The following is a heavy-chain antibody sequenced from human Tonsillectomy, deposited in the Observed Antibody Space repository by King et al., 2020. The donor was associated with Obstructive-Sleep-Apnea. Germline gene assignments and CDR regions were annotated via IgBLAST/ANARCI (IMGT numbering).Heavy chain of an antibody. D-gene: IGHD6-19*01. CDR2: VDPEDGER. Sequence: VQLVQSWSEVKKPGASVKVSCKVSGYTLTEFSMHWVRQAPGRGLEWMGGVDPEDGERIYTQKFQGRVTMTEDTSTDTAYMELSSLRSEDTAVYYCATDIAVAGSFDYWGQGTLVTVSS. CDR3: ATDIAVAGSFDY. CDR1: GYTLTEFS. J-gene: IGHJ4*02. V-gene: IGHV1-24*01.